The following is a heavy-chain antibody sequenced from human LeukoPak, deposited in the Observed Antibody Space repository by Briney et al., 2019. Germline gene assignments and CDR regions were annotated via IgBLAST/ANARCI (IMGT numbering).Heavy chain of an antibody. CDR3: ARSLGYFDWLQDY. CDR1: GYSFTSYW. CDR2: IYPGDSDT. D-gene: IGHD3-9*01. V-gene: IGHV5-51*01. J-gene: IGHJ4*02. Sequence: GESLKISCKGSGYSFTSYWIAWVRQMPGKGLECMGIIYPGDSDTRYSPSFQGQVTISADKSISTAYLQWSSLKASDTAMYYCARSLGYFDWLQDYWGQGTLVTVSS.